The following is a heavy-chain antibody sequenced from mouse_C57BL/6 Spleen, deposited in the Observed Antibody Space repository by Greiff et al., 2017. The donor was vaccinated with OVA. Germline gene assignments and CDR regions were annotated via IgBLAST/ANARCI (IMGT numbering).Heavy chain of an antibody. CDR1: GYTFTSYW. Sequence: QVQLQQPGAELVRPGSSVKLSCKASGYTFTSYWMHWVKQRPIQGLEWIGNIDTSDSETHYNQKFKDKATLTVDKSSSTAYMQLSSLTSEDSAVYYCARGGSLYAMDYWGQGTSVTVSS. CDR2: IDTSDSET. J-gene: IGHJ4*01. CDR3: ARGGSLYAMDY. V-gene: IGHV1-52*01.